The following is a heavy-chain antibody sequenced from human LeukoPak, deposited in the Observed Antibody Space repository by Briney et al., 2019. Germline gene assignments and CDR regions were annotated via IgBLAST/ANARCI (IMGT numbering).Heavy chain of an antibody. CDR2: ISSSGSTI. CDR3: ARDGRDSYFDY. CDR1: GFTFSSYE. J-gene: IGHJ4*02. V-gene: IGHV3-48*03. Sequence: GGSLRLSCAASGFTFSSYEMNWVRQAPGKGLEWVSYISSSGSTIYYADSVKGRFTISRDNAKNSLYLPMNSLRAEDTAVYYCARDGRDSYFDYWGQGTLVTVSS. D-gene: IGHD2-21*02.